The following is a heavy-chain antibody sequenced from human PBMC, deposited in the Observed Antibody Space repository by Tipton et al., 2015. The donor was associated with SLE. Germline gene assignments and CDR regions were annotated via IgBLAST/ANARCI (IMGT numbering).Heavy chain of an antibody. J-gene: IGHJ5*02. CDR2: INYGGST. V-gene: IGHV4-34*01. CDR1: GGSFNAYY. Sequence: TLSLTCAVYGGSFNAYYWSWIRQPPGKGLEWIGEINYGGSTKYHPSLKSRVTISVDTSKNQFSLKVTSLTAADTAVYFCARGHPPIVVLIGGGWFDPWGQGALVTVSS. D-gene: IGHD2-21*01. CDR3: ARGHPPIVVLIGGGWFDP.